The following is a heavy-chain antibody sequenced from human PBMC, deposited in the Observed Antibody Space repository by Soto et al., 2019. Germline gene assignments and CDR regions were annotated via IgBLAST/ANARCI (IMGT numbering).Heavy chain of an antibody. CDR2: ISYDGSNK. Sequence: PGGSLRLSCAASGFIFSSYGMHWVRQAPGKGLEWVAVISYDGSNKYYADSVKGRFTISRDTSKTTLHLQMNSLRAEDTAVYYCAKDSNILTGYPDYWGQGTLLTVSS. D-gene: IGHD3-9*01. J-gene: IGHJ4*02. CDR3: AKDSNILTGYPDY. CDR1: GFIFSSYG. V-gene: IGHV3-30*18.